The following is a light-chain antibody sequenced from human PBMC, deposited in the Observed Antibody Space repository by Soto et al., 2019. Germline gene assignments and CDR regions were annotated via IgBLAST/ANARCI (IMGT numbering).Light chain of an antibody. CDR1: QSVSSN. CDR3: QQYDNWPLT. CDR2: QTS. V-gene: IGKV3D-15*03. Sequence: DIVMTQSPATLSVSPGERATLSFSASQSVSSNLAWYQQKPGQAPRLLIYQTSIRAAGIPARFSASGTGTDFTLTISDVQPEDFAVYYCQQYDNWPLTFGGGTKVDIK. J-gene: IGKJ4*01.